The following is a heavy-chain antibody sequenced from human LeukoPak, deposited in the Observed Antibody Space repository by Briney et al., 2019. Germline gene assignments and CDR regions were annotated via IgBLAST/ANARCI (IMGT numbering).Heavy chain of an antibody. V-gene: IGHV3-30*18. D-gene: IGHD2-15*01. CDR2: ISYDGGNK. J-gene: IGHJ4*02. CDR3: AKAGGYCSAGTCYSNF. CDR1: GFTFSDYA. Sequence: GGSLRLSCAASGFTFSDYAIHWVRQASGKGLEWVAIISYDGGNKYYTDSVRGRFTISRDNSKNTLYLQMNSLRAEDTAVYYCAKAGGYCSAGTCYSNFWGQGTLVTVSS.